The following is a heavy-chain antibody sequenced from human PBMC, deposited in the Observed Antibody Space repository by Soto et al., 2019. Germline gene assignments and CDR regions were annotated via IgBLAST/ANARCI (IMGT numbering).Heavy chain of an antibody. V-gene: IGHV3-9*01. D-gene: IGHD6-19*01. CDR1: GFTFDDYA. CDR2: ISWNSGSI. Sequence: GGSLRLSCAASGFTFDDYAMHWVRQAPGKGLEWVSGISWNSGSIGYADSVKGRFTISRDNAKNSLYLQMNSLRAEDTALYYCAKACCAVAGRINYYYYMDVWGKGTTVTVSS. J-gene: IGHJ6*03. CDR3: AKACCAVAGRINYYYYMDV.